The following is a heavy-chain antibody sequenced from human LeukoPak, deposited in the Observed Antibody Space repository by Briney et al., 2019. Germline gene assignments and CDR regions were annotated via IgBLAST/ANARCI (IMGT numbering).Heavy chain of an antibody. J-gene: IGHJ6*02. CDR1: GFTFSDYS. CDR2: ITSNSWYT. CDR3: ARAPSANYGYSYGMDV. Sequence: GGSLRLSCAASGFTFSDYSMNWVRQAPGKGLEWVSSITSNSWYTYHADSVKGRFTISRDNAKNSLYLQMSSLGDEDTAVYYCARAPSANYGYSYGMDVWGQGTTVTVSS. D-gene: IGHD4/OR15-4a*01. V-gene: IGHV3-21*01.